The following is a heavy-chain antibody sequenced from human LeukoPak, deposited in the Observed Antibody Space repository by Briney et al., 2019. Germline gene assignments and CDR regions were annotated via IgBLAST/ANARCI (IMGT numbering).Heavy chain of an antibody. D-gene: IGHD3-3*01. Sequence: PGRSLRLSCAASGFTFSSYGMQWVRQAPGKGLEWVAVISYDGRVAYYADSVKGRFSISRDNSKNTLYLQMNSLRAEDTAVYYCAKDPSTYYDFWSGYSYFDYWGQGTLVTVSS. J-gene: IGHJ4*02. CDR3: AKDPSTYYDFWSGYSYFDY. CDR2: ISYDGRVA. V-gene: IGHV3-30*18. CDR1: GFTFSSYG.